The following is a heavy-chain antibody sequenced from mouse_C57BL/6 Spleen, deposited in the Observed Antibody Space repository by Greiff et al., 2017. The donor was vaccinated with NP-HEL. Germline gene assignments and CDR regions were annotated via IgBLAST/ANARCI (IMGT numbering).Heavy chain of an antibody. V-gene: IGHV5-17*01. J-gene: IGHJ4*01. D-gene: IGHD1-1*01. CDR3: ARPRYYGSSHAMDY. Sequence: EVKLVESGGGLVKPGGSLKLSCAASGFTFSDYGMHWVRQAPEKGLEWVAYISSGSSTIYYADTVKGRFTISRDNAKNTLFMQMTSLRSEDTAMYYCARPRYYGSSHAMDYWGQGTSVTVSS. CDR2: ISSGSSTI. CDR1: GFTFSDYG.